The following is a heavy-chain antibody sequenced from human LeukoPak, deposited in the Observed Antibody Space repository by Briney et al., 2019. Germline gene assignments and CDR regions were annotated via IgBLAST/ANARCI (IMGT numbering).Heavy chain of an antibody. Sequence: GGSLRLSCAASGFTFSSYAMSWVRPAPGKGLEWVSAISGSGGSTYYADSVKGRFTISRDNSKNTLYLQMNSLRAEDTAVYYCAKWNYGSGSYNYWGQGTLVTVSS. CDR3: AKWNYGSGSYNY. CDR2: ISGSGGST. D-gene: IGHD3-10*01. CDR1: GFTFSSYA. J-gene: IGHJ4*02. V-gene: IGHV3-23*01.